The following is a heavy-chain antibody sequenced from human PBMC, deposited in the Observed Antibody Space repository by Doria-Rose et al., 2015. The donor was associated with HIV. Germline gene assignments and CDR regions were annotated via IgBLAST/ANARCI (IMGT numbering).Heavy chain of an antibody. J-gene: IGHJ4*02. CDR2: ISYDGSNK. V-gene: IGHV3-30-3*01. CDR3: AREAWSIAARPNYFDY. Sequence: GGGVVQPGRSLRLSCAASGFTFSSYAMHWVRQAPGKGLEWVAVISYDGSNKYYADSVKGRFTISRDNSKSTLYLQMNSLRAEDTAVYYCAREAWSIAARPNYFDYWGQGTLVTVS. CDR1: GFTFSSYA. D-gene: IGHD6-6*01.